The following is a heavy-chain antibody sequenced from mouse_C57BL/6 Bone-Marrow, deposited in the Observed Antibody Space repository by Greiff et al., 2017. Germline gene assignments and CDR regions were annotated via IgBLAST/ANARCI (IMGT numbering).Heavy chain of an antibody. CDR1: GFTFSDYY. CDR2: ISNGGGST. V-gene: IGHV5-12*01. CDR3: ARQGWLLYAMDY. Sequence: EVMLVESGGGLVQPGGSLKLSCAASGFTFSDYYMYWVRQTPEKRLEWVAYISNGGGSTYYPDTVKGRFTISRDNAKNTLYLQMSRRKSEDTAMYYCARQGWLLYAMDYWGQGTSVTVSS. J-gene: IGHJ4*01. D-gene: IGHD2-3*01.